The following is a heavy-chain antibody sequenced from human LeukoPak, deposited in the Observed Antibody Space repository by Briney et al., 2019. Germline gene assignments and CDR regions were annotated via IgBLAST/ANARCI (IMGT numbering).Heavy chain of an antibody. D-gene: IGHD6-13*01. J-gene: IGHJ4*02. CDR1: GFTVSSNY. V-gene: IGHV3-53*01. CDR2: IYSGGST. CDR3: VRGRYSSSWYDY. Sequence: GGSLRLSCAASGFTVSSNYMSWVRQAPGKGLEWVSVIYSGGSTYYADSVKGRFTISRDNSKNTLYLQMNSLRAEDTAVYYRVRGRYSSSWYDYWGQGTLVTVSS.